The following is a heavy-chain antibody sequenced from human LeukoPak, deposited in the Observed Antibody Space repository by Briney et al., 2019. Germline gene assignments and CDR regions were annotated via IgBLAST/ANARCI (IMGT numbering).Heavy chain of an antibody. J-gene: IGHJ1*01. Sequence: SETLSPTSSVSGGSISSYYWSWIRQPPGKGLEWIGYLFYSGNTNSNPSLKSRVTILADTSKNQFSLRLNSVTAADTAVYFCGRVRTGNTGSPEYFEDWGQGTPVTVSS. D-gene: IGHD5-12*01. CDR3: GRVRTGNTGSPEYFED. CDR2: LFYSGNT. CDR1: GGSISSYY. V-gene: IGHV4-59*01.